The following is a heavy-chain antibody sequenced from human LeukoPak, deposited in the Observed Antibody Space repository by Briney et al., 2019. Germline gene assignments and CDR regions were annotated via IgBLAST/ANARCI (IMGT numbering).Heavy chain of an antibody. CDR1: GFTFSGYA. Sequence: GGSLRLSCAAAGFTFSGYAMTWVRQAPGKGLEWVAGILAGGSSYYADSVKGRFTISRDNSRSTLYLQINNLRVEDTAIYYCAKDLTPDGRYDIDYWGQGTLVTVSS. CDR3: AKDLTPDGRYDIDY. V-gene: IGHV3-23*01. J-gene: IGHJ4*02. D-gene: IGHD5-12*01. CDR2: ILAGGSS.